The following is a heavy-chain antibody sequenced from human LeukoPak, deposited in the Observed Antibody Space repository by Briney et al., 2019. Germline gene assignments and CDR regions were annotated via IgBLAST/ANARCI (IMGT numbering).Heavy chain of an antibody. D-gene: IGHD5-12*01. CDR1: GFTFSSYV. V-gene: IGHV3-23*01. CDR3: ARSRGYSGYDYLDR. CDR2: ISGSGGST. J-gene: IGHJ4*02. Sequence: GGSLRLSCAVSGFTFSSYVMSWVRQAPGKGLEWVSVISGSGGSTFYADSVKGRFTISRDNSKNTLYLQMNSLRAEDTAVYYCARSRGYSGYDYLDRWGQGTLVTVSS.